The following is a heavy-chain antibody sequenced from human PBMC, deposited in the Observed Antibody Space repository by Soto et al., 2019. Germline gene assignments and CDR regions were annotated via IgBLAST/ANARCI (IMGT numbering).Heavy chain of an antibody. CDR1: GIIFSDY. CDR2: ISGSGRTI. V-gene: IGHV3-11*01. J-gene: IGHJ5*02. CDR3: ARLPFPWGWFDP. D-gene: IGHD3-16*01. Sequence: PGGSLRLSCAASGIIFSDYMSWVRQAPGEGLEWLSYISGSGRTIYSADSVKGRFTISRDNATNSLHLQMNNLRAEDTAVYYCARLPFPWGWFDPWGQGTLVTVSS.